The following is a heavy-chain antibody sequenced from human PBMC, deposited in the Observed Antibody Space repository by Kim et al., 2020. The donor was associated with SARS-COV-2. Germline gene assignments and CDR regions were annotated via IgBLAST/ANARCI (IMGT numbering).Heavy chain of an antibody. Sequence: SETLSLTCAVSGGSISSSNWWSWVRQPPGKGLEWIGEIYHSGSTNYNPSLKSRVTISVDKSKNQFSLKLSSVTAADTAVYYCAREYENSSSWPNYYYYGMDVWGQGTTVTVSS. D-gene: IGHD6-13*01. J-gene: IGHJ6*02. CDR1: GGSISSSNW. CDR2: IYHSGST. V-gene: IGHV4-4*02. CDR3: AREYENSSSWPNYYYYGMDV.